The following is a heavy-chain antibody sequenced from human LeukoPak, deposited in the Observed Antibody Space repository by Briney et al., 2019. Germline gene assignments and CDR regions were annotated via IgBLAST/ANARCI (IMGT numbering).Heavy chain of an antibody. CDR1: GVSIFSSY. V-gene: IGHV4-4*07. D-gene: IGHD2-2*01. J-gene: IGHJ4*02. CDR2: IYTSGST. Sequence: SETLSLTCTVSGVSIFSSYWSWVRQPPGKGLEWIGRIYTSGSTNYNPSLKSRVTMSVDTSKNQFSLKLSSVTAADTAVYYCARSPAGAAILRYFDYWGQGTLVTVSS. CDR3: ARSPAGAAILRYFDY.